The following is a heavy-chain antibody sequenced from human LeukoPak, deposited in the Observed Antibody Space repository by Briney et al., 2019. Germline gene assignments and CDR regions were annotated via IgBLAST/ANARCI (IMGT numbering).Heavy chain of an antibody. V-gene: IGHV1-18*01. CDR1: GYTFTSYG. CDR3: ERDFDYYDSSGY. J-gene: IGHJ4*02. CDR2: ISTDNGNT. D-gene: IGHD3-22*01. Sequence: GASVKVSCKASGYTFTSYGITWLRQAPGQGLEWMGWISTDNGNTNYAQKFQGRFTMTTDRSTRTAYMELSSLRAEDTAIYYCERDFDYYDSSGYWGQGTLVTVSS.